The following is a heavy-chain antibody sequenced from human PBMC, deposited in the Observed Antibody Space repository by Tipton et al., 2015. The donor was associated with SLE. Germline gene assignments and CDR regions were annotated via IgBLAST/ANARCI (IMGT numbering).Heavy chain of an antibody. V-gene: IGHV4-59*11. J-gene: IGHJ6*02. CDR2: IYYSGST. CDR3: ARDPVEYYYGSGSYHIYGMDV. CDR1: GGSISSHY. Sequence: TLSLTCTVSGGSISSHYWNWIRQPPGKGLEWIGYIYYSGSTNYNPSLKSRVTISVDTSKNQFSLKLSSVTAADTAVYYCARDPVEYYYGSGSYHIYGMDVWGQGTTVTVSS. D-gene: IGHD3-10*01.